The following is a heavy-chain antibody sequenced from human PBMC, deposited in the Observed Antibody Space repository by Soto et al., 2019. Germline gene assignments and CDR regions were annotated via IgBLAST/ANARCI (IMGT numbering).Heavy chain of an antibody. J-gene: IGHJ3*02. CDR3: ARGDYYDSSGPFSDAFDI. D-gene: IGHD3-22*01. V-gene: IGHV3-7*04. Sequence: GGSLRLSCAAAGFSFSSYWMSWVRQAPGKGLEWVANIKPDGSEKWYVDSVKGRFTLSRDNAKTSPYLQMHSLRAEDTAVYYCARGDYYDSSGPFSDAFDIWGQGTMVTVSS. CDR1: GFSFSSYW. CDR2: IKPDGSEK.